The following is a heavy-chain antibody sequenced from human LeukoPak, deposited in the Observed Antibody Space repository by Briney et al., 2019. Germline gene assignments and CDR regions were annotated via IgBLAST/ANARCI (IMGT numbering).Heavy chain of an antibody. V-gene: IGHV3-23*01. CDR3: AKGAYYHGSGRYFDY. J-gene: IGHJ4*02. CDR2: ISTGGGST. CDR1: GFTFSSYS. Sequence: GGSLRLSCAASGFTFSSYSMSWVRQAPGKGLEWVSGISTGGGSTYYADSVKGRFTISRDNSKNTLYLQMNSLRAEDTAVFYCAKGAYYHGSGRYFDYWGQGTLVTVSS. D-gene: IGHD3-10*01.